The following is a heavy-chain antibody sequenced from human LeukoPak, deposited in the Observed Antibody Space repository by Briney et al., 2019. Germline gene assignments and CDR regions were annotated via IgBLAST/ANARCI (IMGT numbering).Heavy chain of an antibody. CDR2: INHSGST. D-gene: IGHD3-22*01. CDR3: ARSGSYYYDSRFDP. J-gene: IGHJ5*02. CDR1: GGSFSGYY. V-gene: IGHV4-34*01. Sequence: SETLSLTCAVYGGSFSGYYWSWIRQPPGMGLEWIGEINHSGSTNYNPSLKSRVTIAVDTSKNQFSLKLSSVTAADTAVYYCARSGSYYYDSRFDPWGQGTLVTVSS.